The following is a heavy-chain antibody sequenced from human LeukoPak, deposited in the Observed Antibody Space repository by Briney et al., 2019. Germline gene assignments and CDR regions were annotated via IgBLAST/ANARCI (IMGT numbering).Heavy chain of an antibody. V-gene: IGHV3-23*01. CDR3: AKWLVVPAAMPRFDY. CDR2: ISGSGGST. J-gene: IGHJ4*02. D-gene: IGHD2-2*01. Sequence: GGSLRLSCAASGFTFSRHAMSWVRQAPGKGLEWVSAISGSGGSTYYADSVKGRFTISRDNSKNTLYLQMNSLRAEDTAVYYCAKWLVVPAAMPRFDYWGQGTLVTVSS. CDR1: GFTFSRHA.